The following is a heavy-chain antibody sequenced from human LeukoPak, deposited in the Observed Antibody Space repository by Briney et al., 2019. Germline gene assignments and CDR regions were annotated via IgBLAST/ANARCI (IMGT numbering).Heavy chain of an antibody. CDR1: GFIFGDYY. CDR2: IYSGGTI. J-gene: IGHJ4*02. V-gene: IGHV3-53*01. D-gene: IGHD5-18*01. Sequence: GGSLRLSCKASGFIFGDYYMNWIRQAPGKGLEWVSVIYSGGTIYYADSVKGRFTISRDNSKNTLYLQMNSLRAEDTAVYYCARGISRGYSYGLLDYWGQGTLVTVSS. CDR3: ARGISRGYSYGLLDY.